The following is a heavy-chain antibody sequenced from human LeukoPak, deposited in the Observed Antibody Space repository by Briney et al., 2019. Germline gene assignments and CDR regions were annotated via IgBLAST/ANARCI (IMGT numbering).Heavy chain of an antibody. V-gene: IGHV3-33*01. J-gene: IGHJ6*02. Sequence: GGSLRLSCAASGFTFSSYGMHWVRQAPGKGLEWVAVIWYDGSNKYYADSVKGRFTISRDNSKNTLYLQMNSLRAEDTAVYYCARGGYSYGYCMDVWAKGPRSPSP. CDR3: ARGGYSYGYCMDV. CDR2: IWYDGSNK. CDR1: GFTFSSYG. D-gene: IGHD5-18*01.